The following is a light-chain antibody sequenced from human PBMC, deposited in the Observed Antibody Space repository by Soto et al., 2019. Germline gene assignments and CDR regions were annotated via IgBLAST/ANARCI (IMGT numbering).Light chain of an antibody. J-gene: IGLJ2*01. V-gene: IGLV2-14*01. CDR1: SSDVGGYNY. CDR3: SSYTSSSPVV. Sequence: QSALTQPASVSGSPGQSITISCTGTSSDVGGYNYVSWYQQHPGKAPKLMIYDVSNRPSGVSNRFSGSNSGNTASLTISGLQAEDEADYYCSSYTSSSPVVFGGGTKVTVL. CDR2: DVS.